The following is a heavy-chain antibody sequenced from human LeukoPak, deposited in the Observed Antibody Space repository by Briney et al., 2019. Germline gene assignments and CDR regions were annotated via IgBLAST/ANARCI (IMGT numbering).Heavy chain of an antibody. J-gene: IGHJ4*02. Sequence: PSETLSLTCTVSGYSISSGYYWGWIRQPPGKGLEWIGSIYYSGSTYYNPSLKSRVTISVDTSKNQFSLKLRSVTAADTAVYYCARQVRDSSPGLYFDYWGQGTLVTVSS. D-gene: IGHD3-22*01. CDR1: GYSISSGYY. V-gene: IGHV4-38-2*02. CDR3: ARQVRDSSPGLYFDY. CDR2: IYYSGST.